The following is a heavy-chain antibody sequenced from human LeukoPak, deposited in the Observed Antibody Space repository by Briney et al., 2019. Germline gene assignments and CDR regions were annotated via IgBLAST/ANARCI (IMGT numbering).Heavy chain of an antibody. D-gene: IGHD5-12*01. J-gene: IGHJ3*02. Sequence: SETLSLTCTVSGGSISSYYWGWIRQPAGKGLEWIGRIYTSGSTNYNPSLKSRVTMSVDTSKNQFSLRLSSVTAADTAVYYCARSGYLAAFDIWGQGTMVTVSS. CDR2: IYTSGST. CDR1: GGSISSYY. V-gene: IGHV4-4*07. CDR3: ARSGYLAAFDI.